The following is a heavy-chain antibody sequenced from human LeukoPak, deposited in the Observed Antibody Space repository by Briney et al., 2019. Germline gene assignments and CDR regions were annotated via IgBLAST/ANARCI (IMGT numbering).Heavy chain of an antibody. V-gene: IGHV3-23*01. CDR3: AKAGHRTGIAAEGAHWFQH. D-gene: IGHD6-13*01. CDR1: GFTFSTYW. Sequence: PGGSLRLSCAASGFTFSTYWMSWVRQAPGKGPEWVSAISGSGGSTYYADSVKGRFTISRDNSKNTLYLQMNSLRAEDTAVYYCAKAGHRTGIAAEGAHWFQHWGQGTLVTVSS. CDR2: ISGSGGST. J-gene: IGHJ1*01.